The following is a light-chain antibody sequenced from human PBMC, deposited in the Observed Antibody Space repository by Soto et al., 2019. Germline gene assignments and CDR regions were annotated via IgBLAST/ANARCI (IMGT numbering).Light chain of an antibody. CDR1: SSDVGNSNG. Sequence: QSALTQPTSVSGSPGQSVAISCTGTSSDVGNSNGVSWYQQAPGTAPKLMIYDVTNRPSGVPDRFSGSKSGNTASLTISGLQAEDEADYYCSSYTSSSTYVFGTGTKVTVL. CDR3: SSYTSSSTYV. CDR2: DVT. V-gene: IGLV2-18*02. J-gene: IGLJ1*01.